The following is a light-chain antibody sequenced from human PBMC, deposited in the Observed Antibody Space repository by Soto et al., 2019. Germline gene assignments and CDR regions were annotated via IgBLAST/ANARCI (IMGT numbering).Light chain of an antibody. J-gene: IGKJ2*01. V-gene: IGKV3-15*01. CDR1: QSVSSN. Sequence: EIVMTQSPATLSVSPGERATLSCRASQSVSSNLAWYQQKPGQAPRLLIYGASTRATGIPARFSGSASGTEFTLTISSVQSEDFAVYCCQQYNNWPPVTFGQGTKLEIK. CDR3: QQYNNWPPVT. CDR2: GAS.